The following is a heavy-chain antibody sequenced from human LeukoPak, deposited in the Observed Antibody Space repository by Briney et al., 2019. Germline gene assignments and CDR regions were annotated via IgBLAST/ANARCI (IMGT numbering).Heavy chain of an antibody. CDR2: ISSSGSTI. J-gene: IGHJ5*02. CDR3: ARDQAQFGP. V-gene: IGHV3-11*01. CDR1: GFTLSDYY. Sequence: PGGSLRLSCAASGFTLSDYYMSWIRQAPGSSLEWVSYISSSGSTIYYADSVKGRFTISRDSAKNSLYLQMNDLRAEDTAMYYCARDQAQFGPWGQGTLVTVSS.